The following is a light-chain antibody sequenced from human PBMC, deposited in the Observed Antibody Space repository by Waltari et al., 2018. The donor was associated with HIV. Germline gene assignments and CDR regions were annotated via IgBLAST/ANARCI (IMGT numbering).Light chain of an antibody. CDR1: SSNIGAVYD. CDR2: GNS. Sequence: QSELTQPPSVSAAPGQRVTISCTGSSSNIGAVYDVHWYQQVPGRAPKVVIYGNSNRPSGVPDRFSGSKSGSSASLVITGLQSEDEADYYCQSYDSNLSGLFGGGTKVTVL. J-gene: IGLJ2*01. V-gene: IGLV1-40*01. CDR3: QSYDSNLSGL.